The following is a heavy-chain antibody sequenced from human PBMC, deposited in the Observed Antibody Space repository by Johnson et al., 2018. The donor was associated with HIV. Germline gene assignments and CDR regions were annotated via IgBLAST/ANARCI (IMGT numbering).Heavy chain of an antibody. V-gene: IGHV3-30-3*01. CDR2: ISYDGSNK. D-gene: IGHD6-19*01. Sequence: QVQLVESGGGVVQPGRSLRLSCAASGFTFSSYAMHWVRQAPGKGLEWVAVISYDGSNKYYADSVKGRFTISRDNSKNTLYLQMNSLRAEDTAVYYCARSGGAVAGVDALDIWGQGTMVTVSS. J-gene: IGHJ3*02. CDR1: GFTFSSYA. CDR3: ARSGGAVAGVDALDI.